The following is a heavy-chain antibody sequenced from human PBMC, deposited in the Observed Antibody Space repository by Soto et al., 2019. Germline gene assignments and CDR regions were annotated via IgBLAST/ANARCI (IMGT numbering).Heavy chain of an antibody. CDR2: IVVGSGNT. Sequence: ASVKVSCKASGFTFTSSAVQWVRQARGQRLEWIGWIVVGSGNTNYAQKFQERVTITRDMSTSTAYMELSSLRSEDTAVYYCAAEPDYDFWSGYSPYYYYGMDVWGQGTTVTVSS. CDR3: AAEPDYDFWSGYSPYYYYGMDV. J-gene: IGHJ6*02. D-gene: IGHD3-3*01. CDR1: GFTFTSSA. V-gene: IGHV1-58*01.